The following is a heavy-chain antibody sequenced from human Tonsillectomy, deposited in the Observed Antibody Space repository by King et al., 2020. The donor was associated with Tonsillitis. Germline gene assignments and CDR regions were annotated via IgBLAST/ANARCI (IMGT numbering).Heavy chain of an antibody. D-gene: IGHD5-24*01. CDR3: ARTEGEMSTTFDY. V-gene: IGHV2-26*01. CDR1: GFSLSDARMG. CDR2: IFSNDKK. J-gene: IGHJ4*02. Sequence: VTLKESGPVLVKPTETLTLTCTVSGFSLSDARMGVSWIRQPPGKALEWLAHIFSNDKKSYSTSLKSRLTISKDTSESQVVLTMPNMGPVDTATYYCARTEGEMSTTFDYWGQGILVTVSS.